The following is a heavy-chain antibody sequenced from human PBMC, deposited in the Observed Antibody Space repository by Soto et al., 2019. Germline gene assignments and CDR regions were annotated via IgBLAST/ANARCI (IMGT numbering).Heavy chain of an antibody. D-gene: IGHD3-9*01. Sequence: PSQTLSLTCAISGDSVSSNSAAWNWIRQSPSRGLEWLGRTYYRSKWYNDYAVSVKSRITINPDTSKNQFSLQLNSVTPEDTAVNYCARDALSYDILTGYYVFDYWGQGTLVTVSS. J-gene: IGHJ4*02. V-gene: IGHV6-1*01. CDR1: GDSVSSNSAA. CDR2: TYYRSKWYN. CDR3: ARDALSYDILTGYYVFDY.